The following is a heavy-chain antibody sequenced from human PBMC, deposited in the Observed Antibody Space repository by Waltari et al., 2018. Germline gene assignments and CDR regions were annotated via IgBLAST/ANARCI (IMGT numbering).Heavy chain of an antibody. V-gene: IGHV3-49*04. CDR1: GFTFSAHW. J-gene: IGHJ4*02. CDR3: TRVLRYFDWSTKDY. CDR2: IRIKAYGETT. Sequence: EVQLVESGGGLVQPGGSLKLSCAASGFTFSAHWMAWVRQAPGKGLEWVGFIRIKAYGETTEYAASVKGRFIISRDDSRSIAYLQMNSLKTEDTAVYYCTRVLRYFDWSTKDYWGQGTLVTVSS. D-gene: IGHD3-9*01.